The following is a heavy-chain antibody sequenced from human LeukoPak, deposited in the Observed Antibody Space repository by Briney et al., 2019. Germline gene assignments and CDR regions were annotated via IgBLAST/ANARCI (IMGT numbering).Heavy chain of an antibody. CDR1: GFTFSSYG. V-gene: IGHV3-30*18. D-gene: IGHD4-17*01. J-gene: IGHJ4*02. Sequence: PGGSLRLSCAASGFTFSSYGMHWVRQAPGKGLEWVAVISYDGSNKYYADSVKGRFTISRDNSKNTLYLQMNSLRAEDTAVYYCAKDGDYDYGDYFDYWGQGTLVTVSS. CDR3: AKDGDYDYGDYFDY. CDR2: ISYDGSNK.